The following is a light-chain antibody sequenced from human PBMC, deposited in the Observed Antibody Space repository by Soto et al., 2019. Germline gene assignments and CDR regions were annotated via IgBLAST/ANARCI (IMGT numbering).Light chain of an antibody. CDR2: DVS. Sequence: QSALTQPPSVSGSPGQSITISCIGTSSDVGTYKYVSWYQQHPGKAPKLLIYDVSNRPSGVSNRFSGSKSGNTASLIISGLHTDDEADYYCSSSTAGSTLVFGGGTKLTVL. CDR3: SSSTAGSTLV. J-gene: IGLJ2*01. CDR1: SSDVGTYKY. V-gene: IGLV2-14*01.